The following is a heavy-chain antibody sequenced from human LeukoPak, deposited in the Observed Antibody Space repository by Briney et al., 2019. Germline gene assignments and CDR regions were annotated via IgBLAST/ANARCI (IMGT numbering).Heavy chain of an antibody. V-gene: IGHV1-8*01. D-gene: IGHD3-10*01. CDR3: ARHDGYGSGRWDWFDP. CDR2: MNPNSGNT. Sequence: GASVKVSCKASGYIFTSYDINWVRQATGQGLEWMGWMNPNSGNTGYAQKFQGRVTITRNTSISTAYMELSSLRSDDTAVYYCARHDGYGSGRWDWFDPWGQGALVTVSS. J-gene: IGHJ5*02. CDR1: GYIFTSYD.